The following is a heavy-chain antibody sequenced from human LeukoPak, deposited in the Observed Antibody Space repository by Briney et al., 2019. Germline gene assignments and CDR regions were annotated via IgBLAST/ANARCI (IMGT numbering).Heavy chain of an antibody. CDR3: ARGSDYRYYFDY. J-gene: IGHJ4*02. CDR2: IYYSGST. D-gene: IGHD4-17*01. CDR1: GGSISSGDYS. Sequence: SETLSLTCTVSGGSISSGDYSWSWIRQPPGKGLEWIGYIYYSGSTYYNPSLKSRVTISVDTSKNQFSLKLSSVTAADTAVYYCARGSDYRYYFDYWGQGTLVTVSS. V-gene: IGHV4-30-4*02.